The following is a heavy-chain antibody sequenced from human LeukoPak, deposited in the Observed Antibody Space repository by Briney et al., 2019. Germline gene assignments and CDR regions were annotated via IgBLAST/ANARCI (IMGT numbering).Heavy chain of an antibody. V-gene: IGHV3-73*01. CDR3: TRHHTIEVGENWFDP. D-gene: IGHD3-10*01. CDR1: GFSFSDAG. CDR2: TAAKADNYVT. Sequence: GGSLRLSCAASGFSFSDAGIHWVRHTSGKGLEWVGRTAAKADNYVTEYAASVKGRFTISRDNSKSTAYLQMNSLRAEDTAVYYCTRHHTIEVGENWFDPWGQGTLVTVSS. J-gene: IGHJ5*02.